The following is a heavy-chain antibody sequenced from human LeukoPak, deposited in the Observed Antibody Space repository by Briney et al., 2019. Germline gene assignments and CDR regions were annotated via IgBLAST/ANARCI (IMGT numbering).Heavy chain of an antibody. Sequence: GGSLRLSCAASGFTFSSYWMSWVRQAPGKGLEWVANIKQDGSEKYYVDSVEGRFTISRDNAKNSLYLQMNSLRAEDTAVYYCATDYSSSWYPGDYWGQGTLVTVSS. CDR1: GFTFSSYW. V-gene: IGHV3-7*01. D-gene: IGHD6-13*01. CDR3: ATDYSSSWYPGDY. CDR2: IKQDGSEK. J-gene: IGHJ4*02.